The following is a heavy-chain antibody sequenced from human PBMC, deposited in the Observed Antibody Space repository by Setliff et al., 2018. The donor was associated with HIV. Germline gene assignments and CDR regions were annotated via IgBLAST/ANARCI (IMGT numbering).Heavy chain of an antibody. CDR3: ARDDRGRVRGVGPFDP. J-gene: IGHJ5*02. CDR1: GYTFDAKY. CDR2: INPNSGGT. D-gene: IGHD3-10*01. V-gene: IGHV1-2*02. Sequence: ASVKVSCKTSGYTFDAKYIHWARQAPGQGLEWMGWINPNSGGTNYARKFQGRVTMTRDTSISTAYMELNSLRSDDTAVYYCARDDRGRVRGVGPFDPWGQGTLVTVSS.